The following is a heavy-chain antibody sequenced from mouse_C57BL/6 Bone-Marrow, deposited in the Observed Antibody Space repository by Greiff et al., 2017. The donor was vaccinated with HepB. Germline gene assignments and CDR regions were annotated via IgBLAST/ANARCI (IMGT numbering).Heavy chain of an antibody. D-gene: IGHD1-1*01. CDR3: TRPHYYGSSFMDY. CDR1: GYTFTDYE. V-gene: IGHV1-15*01. Sequence: VQRVESGAELVRPGASVTLSCKASGYTFTDYEMHWVKQTPVHGLEWIGAIDPETGGTAYNQKFKGKAILTADKSSSTAYMELRSLTSEDSAVYYCTRPHYYGSSFMDYWGQGTSVTVSS. J-gene: IGHJ4*01. CDR2: IDPETGGT.